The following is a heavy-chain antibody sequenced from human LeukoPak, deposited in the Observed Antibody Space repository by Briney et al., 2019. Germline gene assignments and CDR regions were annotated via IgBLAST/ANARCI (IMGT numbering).Heavy chain of an antibody. Sequence: GGSLRLSCAASGITFSSYEMNWVRQAPGKGLEWVSYISSSGSRRYYADSVKGRFTISRDNAKNSLYLQMNSLRAEDTAVYYCARDLDGDFNYWGQGTMVTDSS. CDR3: ARDLDGDFNY. D-gene: IGHD4-17*01. V-gene: IGHV3-48*03. J-gene: IGHJ4*02. CDR2: ISSSGSRR. CDR1: GITFSSYE.